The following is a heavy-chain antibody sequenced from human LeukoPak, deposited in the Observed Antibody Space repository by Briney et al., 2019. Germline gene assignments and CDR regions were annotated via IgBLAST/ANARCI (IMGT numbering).Heavy chain of an antibody. CDR2: INSNTGDT. V-gene: IGHV1-2*02. D-gene: IGHD5-18*01. CDR3: ARGRWLQLWGDY. J-gene: IGHJ4*02. CDR1: GYTFTDYY. Sequence: GASVKVSCKASGYTFTDYYIHWVRQAPGQGPEWIGWINSNTGDTKYAQKFQDRVTLTQDTSISTAYMELSRLESDDTAVFYCARGRWLQLWGDYWGQGTPLTVSS.